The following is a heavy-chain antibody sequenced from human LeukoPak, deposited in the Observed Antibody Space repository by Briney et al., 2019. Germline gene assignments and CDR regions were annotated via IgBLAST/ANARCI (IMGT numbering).Heavy chain of an antibody. CDR3: ARERSMVRGVSWFDP. CDR1: GGSISSYY. CDR2: ISHSGST. V-gene: IGHV4-59*01. Sequence: SETLSLTCTVSGGSISSYYWSWIRQPPGKGLEWIGYISHSGSTNYNPSLKSRVTMSVDTSKNQFSLKLTSVTTADTAVYYCARERSMVRGVSWFDPCGQGTLVTVSS. D-gene: IGHD3-10*01. J-gene: IGHJ5*02.